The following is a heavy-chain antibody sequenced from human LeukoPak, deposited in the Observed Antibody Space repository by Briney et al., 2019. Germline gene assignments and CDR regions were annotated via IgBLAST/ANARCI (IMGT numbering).Heavy chain of an antibody. Sequence: GGSLRLSCAASGFTVSSNYMSWVRQAPGKGLEWVSVIYSGGSTYYADSVKGRFTISRDNSKNTLYLQMNSLRAEDTAVYYCARDLGGHSSPASWGQGTLVTVSS. V-gene: IGHV3-53*05. CDR1: GFTVSSNY. D-gene: IGHD3-16*01. CDR3: ARDLGGHSSPAS. CDR2: IYSGGST. J-gene: IGHJ5*02.